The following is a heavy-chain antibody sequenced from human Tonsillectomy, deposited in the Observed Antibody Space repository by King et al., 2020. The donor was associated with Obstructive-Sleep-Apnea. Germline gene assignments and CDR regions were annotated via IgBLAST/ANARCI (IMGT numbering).Heavy chain of an antibody. CDR1: GFTFSTYW. D-gene: IGHD3-10*01. J-gene: IGHJ4*02. CDR3: ARPARSWSRSGSCLGY. Sequence: VQLVQSGGGLVQPGGSLRLSCAASGFTFSTYWMSWVRQAPGKGLEWVANIKQDGSEKYYVDSVKGRFTISRDNAKNSLYLQMNSLRAEDTAVYYCARPARSWSRSGSCLGYWGQGTLVTVSS. CDR2: IKQDGSEK. V-gene: IGHV3-7*01.